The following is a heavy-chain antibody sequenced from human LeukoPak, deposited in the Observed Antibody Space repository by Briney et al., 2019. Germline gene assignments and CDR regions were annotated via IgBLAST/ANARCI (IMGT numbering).Heavy chain of an antibody. D-gene: IGHD3-22*01. J-gene: IGHJ3*02. CDR1: GFTFSSYS. V-gene: IGHV3-21*01. CDR2: ISSSSSYI. Sequence: GGSLRLSCAASGFTFSSYSMNWVCQAPGKGLEWVSSISSSSSYIYYADSVKGRFTISRDNAKNSLYLQMNSLRAEDTAVYYCARFGAPHTYYYDSSGYRHDAFDIWGQGTMVTVSS. CDR3: ARFGAPHTYYYDSSGYRHDAFDI.